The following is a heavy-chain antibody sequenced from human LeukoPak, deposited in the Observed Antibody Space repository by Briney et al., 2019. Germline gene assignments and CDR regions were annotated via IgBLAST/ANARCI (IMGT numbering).Heavy chain of an antibody. CDR2: SIPIFWTA. J-gene: IGHJ4*02. CDR3: AREPKWVLPPDY. D-gene: IGHD1-26*01. V-gene: IGHV1-69*05. Sequence: GASVKVSCKASGGTFSSYAISGVRQAPGQGLEWMGRSIPIFWTAKYAQKFQRRVTITTDESTSTAYMELSSVRSEETAVYYCAREPKWVLPPDYWGQGTLVTVSS. CDR1: GGTFSSYA.